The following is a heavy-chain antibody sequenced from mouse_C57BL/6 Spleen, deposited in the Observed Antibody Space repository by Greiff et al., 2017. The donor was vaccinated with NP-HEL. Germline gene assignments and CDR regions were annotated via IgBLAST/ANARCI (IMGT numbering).Heavy chain of an antibody. CDR1: GFTFSDYG. Sequence: DVMLVESGGGLVKPGGSLKLSCAASGFTFSDYGLHWVRQAPEKGLEWVAYFSSGSSTIYYADTVKGRFTISRDNAKNTLFLQMTSLRSEDTAMYYCARRGIYDGYSSWFAYWGQGTLVTVSA. D-gene: IGHD2-3*01. V-gene: IGHV5-17*01. J-gene: IGHJ3*01. CDR3: ARRGIYDGYSSWFAY. CDR2: FSSGSSTI.